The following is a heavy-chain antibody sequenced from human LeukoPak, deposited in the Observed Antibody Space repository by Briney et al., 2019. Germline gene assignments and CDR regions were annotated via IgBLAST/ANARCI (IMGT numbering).Heavy chain of an antibody. CDR1: GGSINNYY. CDR2: IYTRGSA. Sequence: SETLSLTCTVSGGSINNYYWSWIRQPAGKGLEWIGRIYTRGSANYNPSLKSRVTMSVDASKNQFSLKLSSVTAADTAVYYCARGRYCSADICSGGDAFDIWGQGTMVSVSS. V-gene: IGHV4-4*07. D-gene: IGHD2-15*01. CDR3: ARGRYCSADICSGGDAFDI. J-gene: IGHJ3*02.